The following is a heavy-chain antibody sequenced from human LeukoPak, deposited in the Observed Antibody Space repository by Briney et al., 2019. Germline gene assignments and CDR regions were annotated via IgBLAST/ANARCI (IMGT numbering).Heavy chain of an antibody. CDR1: GYSISSGYY. V-gene: IGHV4-38-2*02. Sequence: SETLSLTCTVSGYSISSGYYWGWIRQPPGKGLEWIGSIYHSGSTYYNPSLKSRVTISVDTSKNQFSLKLSSVTAADTAVYYCARDMPTYDYVWGSYPLNAFDTWGQGTMVTVSS. CDR3: ARDMPTYDYVWGSYPLNAFDT. J-gene: IGHJ3*02. CDR2: IYHSGST. D-gene: IGHD3-16*02.